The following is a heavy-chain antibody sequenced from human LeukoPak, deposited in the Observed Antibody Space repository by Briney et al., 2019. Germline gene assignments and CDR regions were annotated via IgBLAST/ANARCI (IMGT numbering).Heavy chain of an antibody. CDR3: ARGQPPSYYDMDV. J-gene: IGHJ6*02. CDR2: IWSDGSSK. D-gene: IGHD6-13*01. CDR1: EFTFSSYG. Sequence: PGRSLRLSCAASEFTFSSYGMHWVRQAPGKGLEWVAVIWSDGSSKHYADSVKGRFTISRDNSKNTLYLQMSSLRAEDTALYYCARGQPPSYYDMDVWGQGTTVTVSS. V-gene: IGHV3-33*01.